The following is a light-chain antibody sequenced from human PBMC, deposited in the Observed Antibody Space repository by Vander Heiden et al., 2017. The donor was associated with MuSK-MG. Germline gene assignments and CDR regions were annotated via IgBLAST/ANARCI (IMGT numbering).Light chain of an antibody. Sequence: EIVLTQSPSTLSLSPWERATLSCRASQSVSSYLAWYQQKPGQAPRLLIYDASNRATGIPARFSGSGSGTDFTLTISSLEPEDFAVYYCQQRSNGLTFGGGTKVEI. CDR2: DAS. CDR1: QSVSSY. J-gene: IGKJ4*01. V-gene: IGKV3-11*01. CDR3: QQRSNGLT.